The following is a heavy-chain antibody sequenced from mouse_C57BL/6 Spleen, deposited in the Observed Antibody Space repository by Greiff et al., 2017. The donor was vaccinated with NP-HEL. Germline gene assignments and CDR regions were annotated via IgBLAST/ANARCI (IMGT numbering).Heavy chain of an antibody. CDR2: IDPSDSYT. D-gene: IGHD2-4*01. V-gene: IGHV1-50*01. CDR1: GYTFTSYW. J-gene: IGHJ4*01. CDR3: ASYDYDDGLYAMDY. Sequence: QVQLQQPGAELVKPGASVKLSCKASGYTFTSYWMQWVKQRPGQGLEWIGEIDPSDSYTNYNQKFKGKATLTVDTSSSTAYMQLSSLTSEDSAVYYCASYDYDDGLYAMDYWGQGTSVTVSS.